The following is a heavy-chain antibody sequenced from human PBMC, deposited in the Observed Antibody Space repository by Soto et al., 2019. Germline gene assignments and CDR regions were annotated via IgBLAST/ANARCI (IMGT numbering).Heavy chain of an antibody. Sequence: EVQLLESGGSLVHPGGSLRLSCATSGFSFSSYAMTWLRQAPGKGLEWVSTISPTGGSTYYADSVTGRFTISRDDSKNTLYLHMNSLRAEDTATYYCAKDLLQWQGGSGPFDYWGQGTLVTVSS. D-gene: IGHD6-19*01. CDR1: GFSFSSYA. V-gene: IGHV3-23*01. J-gene: IGHJ4*02. CDR2: ISPTGGST. CDR3: AKDLLQWQGGSGPFDY.